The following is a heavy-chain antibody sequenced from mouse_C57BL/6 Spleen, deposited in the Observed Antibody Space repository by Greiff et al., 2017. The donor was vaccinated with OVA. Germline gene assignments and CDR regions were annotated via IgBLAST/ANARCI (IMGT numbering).Heavy chain of an antibody. CDR1: GYSFTDYN. D-gene: IGHD2-2*01. CDR3: ARGGYVRTWFAY. Sequence: VQLQQSGPELVKPGASVKISCKASGYSFTDYNMNWVKQSNGKSLEWIGVINPNYGTTSYNQKFKGKATLTVDPSSSTAYMQLNSLTSDDAAVYYCARGGYVRTWFAYWGQGTLVTVSA. J-gene: IGHJ3*01. V-gene: IGHV1-39*01. CDR2: INPNYGTT.